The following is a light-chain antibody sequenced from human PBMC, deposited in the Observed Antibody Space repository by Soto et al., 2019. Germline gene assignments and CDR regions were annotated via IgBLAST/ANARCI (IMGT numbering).Light chain of an antibody. CDR2: DAS. Sequence: DIQMTQSPSPLSASVGDRVTITCRASQSISSWLAWYQQKPGKAPKLLIYDASSLESGVPSRFSGSGSGTEFTLTISSLQPDDFATYYCQQYNSYSPTVGQGTKLEIK. CDR3: QQYNSYSPT. J-gene: IGKJ2*01. V-gene: IGKV1-5*01. CDR1: QSISSW.